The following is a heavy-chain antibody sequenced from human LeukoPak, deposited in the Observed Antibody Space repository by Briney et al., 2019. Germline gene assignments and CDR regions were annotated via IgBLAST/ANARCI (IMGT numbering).Heavy chain of an antibody. CDR3: ARDKAVGPTLLDY. Sequence: GGSLRLSCAASGFTFSGYWMSWVRQAPGKGPEWVANIKQDGSEIYYVDSVKGRFTISRDNAKNSLFLQMNSLRAEYTAVYYCARDKAVGPTLLDYWGQGTLVTVSS. J-gene: IGHJ4*02. CDR1: GFTFSGYW. CDR2: IKQDGSEI. D-gene: IGHD1-26*01. V-gene: IGHV3-7*01.